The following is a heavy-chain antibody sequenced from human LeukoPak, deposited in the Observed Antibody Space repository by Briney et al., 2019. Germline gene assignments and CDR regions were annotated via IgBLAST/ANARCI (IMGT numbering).Heavy chain of an antibody. CDR1: GFTFSSYG. CDR3: ARGGLLRMRYYYYYMDV. J-gene: IGHJ6*03. V-gene: IGHV3-30*02. CDR2: IRYDGSNK. Sequence: GGSLRLSCAASGFTFSSYGMHWVRQAPGKGLEWVAFIRYDGSNKYYADSVKGRFTISRDNSKNTLYLQMNSLRAEDTAVYYCARGGLLRMRYYYYYMDVWGKGTTVTVSS. D-gene: IGHD1-26*01.